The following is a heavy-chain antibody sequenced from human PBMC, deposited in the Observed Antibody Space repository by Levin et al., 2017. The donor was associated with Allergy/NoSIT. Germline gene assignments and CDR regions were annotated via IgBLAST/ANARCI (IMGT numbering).Heavy chain of an antibody. CDR3: AREGRSVVVPPAMDV. Sequence: GESLKISCAASGFTFSSYWMHWVRQAQGKGLEWVSRINSDGSSTNYGDPVKGRFTISRDNAKNTLYLQMNSLRAEDTAVYYCAREGRSVVVPPAMDVWGQGTTVTVSS. D-gene: IGHD2-2*01. CDR1: GFTFSSYW. J-gene: IGHJ6*02. CDR2: INSDGSST. V-gene: IGHV3-74*01.